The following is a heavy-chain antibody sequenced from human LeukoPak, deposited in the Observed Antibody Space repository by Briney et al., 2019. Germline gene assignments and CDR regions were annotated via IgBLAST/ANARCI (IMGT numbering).Heavy chain of an antibody. CDR1: GYTFTGYY. D-gene: IGHD2-2*01. V-gene: IGHV1-2*06. CDR3: AREVRSTSCHFDY. Sequence: PMASVKVSCKAPGYTFTGYYMHWVRQAPGQGLEWMGRINPNSGGTNYAQKFQGRVTMTRDTSISTAYMELSRLRSDDTAVYYCAREVRSTSCHFDYWGQGTLVTVSS. CDR2: INPNSGGT. J-gene: IGHJ4*02.